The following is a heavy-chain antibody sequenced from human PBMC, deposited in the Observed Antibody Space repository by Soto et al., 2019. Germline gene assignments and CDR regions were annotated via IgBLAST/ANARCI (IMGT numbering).Heavy chain of an antibody. V-gene: IGHV3-30*19. J-gene: IGHJ5*01. CDR3: ARGRIVVPPFDS. D-gene: IGHD2-15*01. Sequence: QVKLEESGGGVVQTGRSRRLSCVVSGFAFRSYGMHWVRQAPGKGPEWVASMNGRFTISRDNSRNTLNLQMNSLRVEDTAVYYCARGRIVVPPFDSWGRGTLVTVSS. CDR1: GFAFRSYG.